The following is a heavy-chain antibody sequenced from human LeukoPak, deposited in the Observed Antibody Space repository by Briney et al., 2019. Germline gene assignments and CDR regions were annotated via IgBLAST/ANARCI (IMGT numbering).Heavy chain of an antibody. Sequence: ASVKVSCKASGYTFTSYGISWVRQAPGQGLEWMGWISAYNGNTNYAQKLQGRVTMTTDTSTSTAYMELRSLRSDDTAVYYCARDRDSSGWYVGQPDYWGRGTLVTVSS. CDR3: ARDRDSSGWYVGQPDY. D-gene: IGHD6-19*01. J-gene: IGHJ4*02. CDR2: ISAYNGNT. CDR1: GYTFTSYG. V-gene: IGHV1-18*01.